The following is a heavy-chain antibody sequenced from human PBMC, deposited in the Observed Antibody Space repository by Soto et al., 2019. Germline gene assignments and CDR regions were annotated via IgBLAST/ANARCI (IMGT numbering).Heavy chain of an antibody. CDR2: IYYSGST. CDR3: ARECSPNSGSYYRGRDDAFDI. Sequence: SETLSLTCTVTGGSISSYYWSWIRQPPGKGLEWIGYIYYSGSTNYNPSHKSRVTISVDTSKNQFSLKLSSVTAADTAVYYSARECSPNSGSYYRGRDDAFDIWGQGTMVTVSS. D-gene: IGHD1-26*01. CDR1: GGSISSYY. V-gene: IGHV4-59*01. J-gene: IGHJ3*02.